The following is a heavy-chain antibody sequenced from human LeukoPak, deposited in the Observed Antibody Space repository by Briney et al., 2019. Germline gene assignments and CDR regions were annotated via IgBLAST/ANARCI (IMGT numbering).Heavy chain of an antibody. V-gene: IGHV3-23*01. CDR1: GITLSNYG. J-gene: IGHJ4*02. CDR3: AKRGVAIRVILVGFHKEAYYFDS. CDR2: ISDSGGRT. D-gene: IGHD3-22*01. Sequence: GGSLRLSCAVSGITLSNYGMSRVRQAPGKGLEWVAGISDSGGRTNYADSVKGRFTISRDNPKNTLYLQMNSLRAEDTAVYFCAKRGVAIRVILVGFHKEAYYFDSWGQGALVTVSS.